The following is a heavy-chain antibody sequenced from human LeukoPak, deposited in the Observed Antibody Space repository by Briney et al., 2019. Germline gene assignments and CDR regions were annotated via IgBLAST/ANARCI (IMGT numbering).Heavy chain of an antibody. CDR1: GFSFSSYG. Sequence: GGSLRLSCAHSGFSFSSYGMHWVRPAPGRGVEWVGRIKSKTDGGTTDYAAPVKGRFTISRDDSKNTLYLQINSLKTEDTAVYYCTKCYDSSGYRKTFDYWGQGTLVTVSS. CDR2: IKSKTDGGTT. D-gene: IGHD3-22*01. CDR3: TKCYDSSGYRKTFDY. J-gene: IGHJ4*02. V-gene: IGHV3-15*01.